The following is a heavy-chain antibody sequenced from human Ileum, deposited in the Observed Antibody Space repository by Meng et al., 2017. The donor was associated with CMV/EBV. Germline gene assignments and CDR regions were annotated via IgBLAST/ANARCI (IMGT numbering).Heavy chain of an antibody. CDR3: ARDLPGFWSGYPRYGMDV. CDR1: GFTFSSYA. J-gene: IGHJ6*02. D-gene: IGHD3-3*01. Sequence: GESLKISCAASGFTFSSYAMSWVRQAPGKGLEWVSAISGSGGSTYYADSVKGRFTISRDNSKNTLYLQMNSLRAEDTAVYYCARDLPGFWSGYPRYGMDVWGQGTTVTVSS. CDR2: ISGSGGST. V-gene: IGHV3-23*01.